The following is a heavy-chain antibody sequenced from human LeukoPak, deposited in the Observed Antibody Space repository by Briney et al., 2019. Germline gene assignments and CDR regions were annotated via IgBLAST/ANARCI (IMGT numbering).Heavy chain of an antibody. CDR2: IYTSGST. D-gene: IGHD3-22*01. CDR1: GGSISSYY. J-gene: IGHJ4*02. Sequence: SETLSLTCTVSGGSISSYYWSWIRQPAGKGLEWIGRIYTSGSTNYNPSLKSRVTMSVDTSKNQFSLKLSSVTAADTAVYYCAGGLGTPDYDKDFDYWGQGTLVTVSS. V-gene: IGHV4-4*07. CDR3: AGGLGTPDYDKDFDY.